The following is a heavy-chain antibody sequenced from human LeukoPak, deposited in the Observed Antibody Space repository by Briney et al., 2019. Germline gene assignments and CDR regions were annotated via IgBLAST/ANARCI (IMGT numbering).Heavy chain of an antibody. V-gene: IGHV1-69*13. J-gene: IGHJ4*02. CDR1: GGTFSCYA. CDR2: IIPIFGTA. Sequence: ASVKVSCKASGGTFSCYAISGVRQAPGQGLEWMGGIIPIFGTANYAQKFQGRVTITADESTSTAYMELSSLRSEDTAVYYCATREQQLDYLDYWGQGTLVTVSS. CDR3: ATREQQLDYLDY. D-gene: IGHD6-13*01.